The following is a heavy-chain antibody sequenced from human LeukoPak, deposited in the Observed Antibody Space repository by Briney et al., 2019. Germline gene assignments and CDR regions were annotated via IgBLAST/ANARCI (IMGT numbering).Heavy chain of an antibody. CDR3: ARQVTTYSSSWVDY. D-gene: IGHD6-13*01. CDR1: GLNVSRNY. Sequence: GGSLRLSCASSGLNVSRNYMSWVRQAPGKGLEWVSVIYSGGSTYYADSVKGRFTISRDNSKNTLYLQMNSLRAEDTAVYYCARQVTTYSSSWVDYWGQGTLVTVSS. J-gene: IGHJ4*02. CDR2: IYSGGST. V-gene: IGHV3-66*04.